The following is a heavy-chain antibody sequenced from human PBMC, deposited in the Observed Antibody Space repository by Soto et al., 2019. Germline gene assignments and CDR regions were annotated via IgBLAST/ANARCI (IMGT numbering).Heavy chain of an antibody. D-gene: IGHD6-13*01. Sequence: GGSLRLSCAASGFTFSSSWMHWVRQPPGKGPVWVSGISGSGGSTYYADSVKGRFTISRDNSKNTLYLQMNSLRAEDTAVYYCAKDLLQQLVSYYFDYWGQGTLVTVSS. CDR3: AKDLLQQLVSYYFDY. CDR1: GFTFSSSW. CDR2: ISGSGGST. J-gene: IGHJ4*02. V-gene: IGHV3-23*01.